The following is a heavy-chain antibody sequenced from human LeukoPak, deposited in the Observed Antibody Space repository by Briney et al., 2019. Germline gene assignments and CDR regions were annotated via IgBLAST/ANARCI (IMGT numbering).Heavy chain of an antibody. Sequence: ASVKVSRKASGYTFTTYGISWVRQAPGQGLVWMGWITTFNGKTNYAQNLQGRVTMTTDTSTSTVYMELRSLRSDDTAVYYCARDGGATIFDYWGQGTLVTVSS. V-gene: IGHV1-18*01. CDR1: GYTFTTYG. CDR2: ITTFNGKT. CDR3: ARDGGATIFDY. J-gene: IGHJ4*02. D-gene: IGHD2-15*01.